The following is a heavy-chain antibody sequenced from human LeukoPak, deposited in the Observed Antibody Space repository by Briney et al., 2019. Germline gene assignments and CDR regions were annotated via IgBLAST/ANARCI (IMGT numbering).Heavy chain of an antibody. D-gene: IGHD3-3*01. V-gene: IGHV4-61*05. J-gene: IGHJ4*02. CDR1: GGSIRSSYYY. CDR2: IYYSGST. CDR3: ARASITIFGVADFDY. Sequence: PSETLSLTCTVSGGSIRSSYYYWGWIRQPPGKGLEWIGYIYYSGSTNYNPSLKSRVTISVDTSKNQFSLKLSSVTAADTAVYYCARASITIFGVADFDYWGQGTLVTVSS.